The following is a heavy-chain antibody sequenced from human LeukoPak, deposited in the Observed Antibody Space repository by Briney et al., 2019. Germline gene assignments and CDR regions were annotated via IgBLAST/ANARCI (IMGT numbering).Heavy chain of an antibody. CDR1: GYSFTSYW. V-gene: IGHV5-51*01. CDR2: IYPGDSDT. J-gene: IGHJ5*02. D-gene: IGHD3-22*01. Sequence: GESLKISCKGSGYSFTSYWIGWVRQMPGKGLVWMGIIYPGDSDTRYSPSFQGQVTIAADKTTSNAYLQWSSLKASDTAMYYCARLWYYYDSSGPENWFDPWGQGTLVTVSS. CDR3: ARLWYYYDSSGPENWFDP.